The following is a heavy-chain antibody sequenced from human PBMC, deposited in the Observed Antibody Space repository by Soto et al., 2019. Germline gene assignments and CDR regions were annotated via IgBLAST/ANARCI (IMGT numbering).Heavy chain of an antibody. CDR1: GGSFSGYY. CDR2: INHSGST. D-gene: IGHD1-26*01. V-gene: IGHV4-34*01. Sequence: SSETLSLTCAFYGGSFSGYYWSCIRQPPGKGLEWIGEINHSGSTNYNPSLKSRVTISVDTSKNQFSLKLSSVTAADTAVYYCAAGATFLDYYYGMDVWGQGTTVTVSS. CDR3: AAGATFLDYYYGMDV. J-gene: IGHJ6*02.